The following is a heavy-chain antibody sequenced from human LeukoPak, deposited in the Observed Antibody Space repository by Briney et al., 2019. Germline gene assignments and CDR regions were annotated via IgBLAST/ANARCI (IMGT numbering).Heavy chain of an antibody. CDR3: AREQVVVPAAPRFDP. D-gene: IGHD2-2*01. J-gene: IGHJ5*02. CDR2: IYTSGST. Sequence: SQTLSLTCTVSGGSISSGSYYWSWIRQPAGKGLEWIGRIYTSGSTNYNPSLKSRVTISVDTSKNQFSLKLSSVTAADTAVYYCAREQVVVPAAPRFDPWGQGTLVTVSS. CDR1: GGSISSGSYY. V-gene: IGHV4-61*02.